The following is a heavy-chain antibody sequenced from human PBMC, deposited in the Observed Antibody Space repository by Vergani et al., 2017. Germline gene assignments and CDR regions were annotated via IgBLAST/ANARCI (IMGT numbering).Heavy chain of an antibody. V-gene: IGHV3-9*01. J-gene: IGHJ3*01. CDR2: ISWGNSGI. CDR3: VKGPQKSLLGSDRHLAFDV. D-gene: IGHD3-10*01. CDR1: TLNFDDYA. Sequence: QLVESGGGLVQPGGSLRLSCAASTLNFDDYAMHWVRHFPGKGLEWVSGISWGNSGIVYADSVKGRFTIPRDNGKNSLYLQMNSLRIDDTALYYCVKGPQKSLLGSDRHLAFDVGGRGTMVSVSS.